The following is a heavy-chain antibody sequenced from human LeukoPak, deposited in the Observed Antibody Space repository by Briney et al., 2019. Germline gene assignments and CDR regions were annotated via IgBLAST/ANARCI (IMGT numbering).Heavy chain of an antibody. V-gene: IGHV3-23*01. D-gene: IGHD6-13*01. CDR2: ISSSVGST. CDR3: ARDWYEDY. CDR1: GFIFSSYA. Sequence: GGSLRLSCAASGFIFSSYAMTWVRQAPGKGLEWVSAISSSVGSTYYADSVKGRFTISRDNSKNTLYLQMNSLRAEDTAVYYCARDWYEDYWGQGILVTVSS. J-gene: IGHJ4*02.